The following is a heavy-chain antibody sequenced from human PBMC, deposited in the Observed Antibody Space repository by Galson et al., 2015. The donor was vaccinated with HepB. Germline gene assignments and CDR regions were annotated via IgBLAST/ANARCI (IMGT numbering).Heavy chain of an antibody. CDR1: GLTFTSYD. CDR2: RNPNSGNT. J-gene: IGHJ6*03. CDR3: ARGRRVKSSPTYYYYRDV. V-gene: IGHV1-8*01. Sequence: SVKVSCKASGLTFTSYDINWVRQATGQGLEWMGWRNPNSGNTGYAQKFQGRATMTRNTSISTAYMELSSLRYEDTAVYYCARGRRVKSSPTYYYYRDVWGKVTTFTVSS. D-gene: IGHD1-14*01.